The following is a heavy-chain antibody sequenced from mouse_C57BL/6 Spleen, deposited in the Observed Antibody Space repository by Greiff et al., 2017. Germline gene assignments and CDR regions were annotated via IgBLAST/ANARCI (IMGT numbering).Heavy chain of an antibody. J-gene: IGHJ2*01. CDR3: LTVGATNY. CDR1: GYTFKSSG. V-gene: IGHV1-81*01. CDR2: IYPRSGNP. D-gene: IGHD1-1*01. Sequence: QVQLQQSGAELARPGASVKLSCKASGYTFKSSGISWVKQRHGPGLEWIGEIYPRSGNPYYNEKFKGKSTLPADKSSSTAYMELRSLTSKDSAVYFCLTVGATNYWGQGTTLTVSS.